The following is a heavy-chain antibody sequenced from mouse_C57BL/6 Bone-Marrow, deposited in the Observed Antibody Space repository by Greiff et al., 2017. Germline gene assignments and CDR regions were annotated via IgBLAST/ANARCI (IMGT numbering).Heavy chain of an antibody. CDR2: IYPRSGNT. J-gene: IGHJ2*01. D-gene: IGHD1-1*01. CDR1: GYTFTSYG. CDR3: ARWGYGSSYPYYFDY. Sequence: QVQLKESGAELARPGASVKLSCKASGYTFTSYGISWVKQRTGQGLEWIGEIYPRSGNTYYNEKFKGKATLTVDTSSSTAYMQLSSLTSEDSAVYYCARWGYGSSYPYYFDYWGQGTTLTVSS. V-gene: IGHV1-81*01.